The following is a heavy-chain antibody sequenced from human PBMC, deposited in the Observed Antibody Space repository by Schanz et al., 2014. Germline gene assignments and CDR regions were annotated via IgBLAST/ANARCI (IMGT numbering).Heavy chain of an antibody. D-gene: IGHD2-2*01. CDR3: AKVAPAATCLDA. J-gene: IGHJ5*02. Sequence: QVQLVDSGGGLVKPGGSLRLSCAASGFTFSDYYMTWIRQAPGKGLEWVSDISDSGDSTHYADSVKGRFTISRDNAKNTRVLQVNTLIAEGTTVYYSAKVAPAATCLDAWGLGTLVTVSS. CDR1: GFTFSDYY. CDR2: ISDSGDST. V-gene: IGHV3-11*01.